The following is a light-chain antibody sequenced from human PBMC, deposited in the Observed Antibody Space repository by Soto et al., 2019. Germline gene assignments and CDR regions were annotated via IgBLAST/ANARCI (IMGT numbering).Light chain of an antibody. CDR2: GNN. CDR3: SSYAGSNSVV. J-gene: IGLJ2*01. V-gene: IGLV1-40*01. CDR1: SSNIGANYD. Sequence: QSVLTQPPSVSGAPGQTVTISCTGSSSNIGANYDVHWYQQRPGTAPKLLIFGNNNRPSGVPDRFSGSKSGTSASLAITGLQDEDEGYYYCSSYAGSNSVVFGGGTKLTVL.